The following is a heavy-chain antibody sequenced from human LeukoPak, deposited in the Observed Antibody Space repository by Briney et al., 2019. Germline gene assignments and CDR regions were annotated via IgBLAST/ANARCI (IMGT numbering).Heavy chain of an antibody. Sequence: SETLSLTCTVSGGSISSYYWSWIRQPPGKGLEWIGEINHSGSTNYNPSLKSRVTISVDTSKNQFSLRLSSVTAADTAVYYCARAIAIFGVVISNYYYYGMDVWGQGTTVTVSS. V-gene: IGHV4-34*01. D-gene: IGHD3-3*01. J-gene: IGHJ6*02. CDR3: ARAIAIFGVVISNYYYYGMDV. CDR2: INHSGST. CDR1: GGSISSYY.